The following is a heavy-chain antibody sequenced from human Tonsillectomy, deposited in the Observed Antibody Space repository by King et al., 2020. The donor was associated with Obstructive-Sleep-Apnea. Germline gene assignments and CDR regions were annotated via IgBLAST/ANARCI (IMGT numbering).Heavy chain of an antibody. D-gene: IGHD3-22*01. Sequence: PLQESGPGLVKPSGTLSLTCAVSGGSISSSNWWSWVRQPPGKGLEWIGEIYHSGSTNYNPSLKSRVTISVDKSKNQFSLKLSSVTAADTAVYYCARAMKYYYDSSGYYLYYFDYWGQGTLVTVSS. V-gene: IGHV4-4*02. J-gene: IGHJ4*02. CDR1: GGSISSSNW. CDR2: IYHSGST. CDR3: ARAMKYYYDSSGYYLYYFDY.